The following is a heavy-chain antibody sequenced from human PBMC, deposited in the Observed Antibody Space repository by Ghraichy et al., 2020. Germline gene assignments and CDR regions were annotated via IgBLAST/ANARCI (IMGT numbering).Heavy chain of an antibody. CDR1: GDSISSTNYY. V-gene: IGHV4-39*01. CDR2: IYYNGST. Sequence: SETLSLTCTVSGDSISSTNYYWGWIRQPPGKGLEWIGSIYYNGSTYSNPSLKSRVTISVDASKIQFSLKLSTVTATDTAVYYCARTHKTGNMGRGYFYYGGQGALVTVSS. D-gene: IGHD1-1*01. CDR3: ARTHKTGNMGRGYFYY. J-gene: IGHJ4*02.